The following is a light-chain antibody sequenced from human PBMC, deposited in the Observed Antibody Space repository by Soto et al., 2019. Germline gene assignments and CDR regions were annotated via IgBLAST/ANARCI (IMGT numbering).Light chain of an antibody. CDR2: EGI. V-gene: IGLV2-23*01. CDR3: CSYAGSSTDVV. Sequence: QSALTQPASVCGSPGQSITISCTGTSSDVGSYNLVSWYQQHPGKAPKLMIYEGINRPSGVSNRFSGSKSGNTASLTISGLQAEDEADYYCCSYAGSSTDVVFGGGTKVTVL. J-gene: IGLJ2*01. CDR1: SSDVGSYNL.